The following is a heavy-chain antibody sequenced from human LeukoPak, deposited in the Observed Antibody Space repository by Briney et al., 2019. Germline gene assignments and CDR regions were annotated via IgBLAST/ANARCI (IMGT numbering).Heavy chain of an antibody. D-gene: IGHD1-1*01. Sequence: ASVKVSCKASGYTFTGYYMHWVRQAPGQGREWMGWINPNSGGTNYAQKFQGRATMTRDTSISPAYMELSRLRSDDTAVYYCARDQSRTLDYWGQGTLVTVSS. CDR1: GYTFTGYY. CDR3: ARDQSRTLDY. V-gene: IGHV1-2*02. CDR2: INPNSGGT. J-gene: IGHJ4*02.